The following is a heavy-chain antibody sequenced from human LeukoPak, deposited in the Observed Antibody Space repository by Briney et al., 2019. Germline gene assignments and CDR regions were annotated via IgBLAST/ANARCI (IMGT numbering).Heavy chain of an antibody. CDR3: ARDLYSSSSE. D-gene: IGHD6-6*01. Sequence: ALVKVSCKASGYTFSNFGISWVRQAPGQGLEWMGGIIPIFGTANYAQKFQGRVTITADESTSTAYMELSSLRSEDTAVYYCARDLYSSSSEWGQGTLVTVSS. J-gene: IGHJ4*02. CDR1: GYTFSNFG. CDR2: IIPIFGTA. V-gene: IGHV1-69*13.